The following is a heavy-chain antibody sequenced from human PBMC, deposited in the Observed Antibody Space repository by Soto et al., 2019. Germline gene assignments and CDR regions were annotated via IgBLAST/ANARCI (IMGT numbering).Heavy chain of an antibody. D-gene: IGHD3-9*01. CDR3: ATHYFDKTYYFDY. Sequence: SETLSLTCTVSGGSISSYYWSWIRQPPGKGLEWIGYIYYSGSTNYNPSLKSRVTISVDTSKNQFSLKLSSVTAADTAVYYCATHYFDKTYYFDYWGQGTLVTVSS. J-gene: IGHJ4*02. V-gene: IGHV4-59*01. CDR2: IYYSGST. CDR1: GGSISSYY.